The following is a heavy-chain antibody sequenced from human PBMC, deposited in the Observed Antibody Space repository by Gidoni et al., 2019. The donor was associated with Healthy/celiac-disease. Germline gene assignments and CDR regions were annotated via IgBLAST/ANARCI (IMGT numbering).Heavy chain of an antibody. CDR1: GGSFSGYY. V-gene: IGHV4-34*01. D-gene: IGHD3-22*01. CDR2: INHSGST. Sequence: QVQLQQWGAGLLKPSETLSLTCAAYGGSFSGYYWSWIRQPPGKGMEWIGEINHSGSTNYNPYLKSRVTISVDTSKNQFSLKLSSVTAADTAVYYCARGFGYYDSSGYSDYWGQGTLVTVSS. CDR3: ARGFGYYDSSGYSDY. J-gene: IGHJ4*02.